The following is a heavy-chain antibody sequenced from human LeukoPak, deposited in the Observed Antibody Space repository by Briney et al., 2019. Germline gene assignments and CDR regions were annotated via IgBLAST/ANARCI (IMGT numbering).Heavy chain of an antibody. V-gene: IGHV4-39*07. J-gene: IGHJ5*02. Sequence: SETLSLTCTVSGGSINSSSYYWGWIRQPPGKGLEWIGSIFYSGNTYDNPSLKSRVTISVDTSKNQFSLKLSSVTAADTAVYYCARLLRVGYCSTTTCNWFDPWGQGTLVTVSS. CDR1: GGSINSSSYY. CDR2: IFYSGNT. CDR3: ARLLRVGYCSTTTCNWFDP. D-gene: IGHD2-2*03.